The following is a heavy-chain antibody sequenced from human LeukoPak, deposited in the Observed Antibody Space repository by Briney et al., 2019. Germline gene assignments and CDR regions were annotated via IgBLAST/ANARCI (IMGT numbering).Heavy chain of an antibody. CDR2: MNPNSGNT. CDR1: GYTFTSYD. D-gene: IGHD2-15*01. CDR3: ARGLYRGVAATPAY. J-gene: IGHJ4*02. V-gene: IGHV1-8*01. Sequence: ASVKVSCKASGYTFTSYDINWVRQATGQGLEWIGWMNPNSGNTGYAQKFQGRVTMTRNTSISTAYMELSSLRSEDTAVYYCARGLYRGVAATPAYWGQGTLVTVSS.